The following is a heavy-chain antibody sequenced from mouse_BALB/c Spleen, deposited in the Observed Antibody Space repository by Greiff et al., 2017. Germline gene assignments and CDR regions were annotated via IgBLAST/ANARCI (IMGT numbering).Heavy chain of an antibody. D-gene: IGHD1-1*01. CDR1: GFTFSSYA. CDR3: ARQTTVVATGEYYAMDD. J-gene: IGHJ4*01. Sequence: EVQRVESGGGLVKPGGSLKLSCAASGFTFSSYAMSWVRQTPEKRLEWVATISSGGSYTYYPDSVKGRFTISRDNAKNTLYLQMSSLRSEDTAMYYCARQTTVVATGEYYAMDDGGQGTSVTVSS. V-gene: IGHV5-9-3*01. CDR2: ISSGGSYT.